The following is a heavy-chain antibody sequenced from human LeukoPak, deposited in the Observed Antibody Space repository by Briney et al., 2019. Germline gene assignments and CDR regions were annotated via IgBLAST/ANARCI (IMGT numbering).Heavy chain of an antibody. CDR3: ARSPSSSISYYRFDY. CDR2: IYYSGSA. D-gene: IGHD2-2*02. Sequence: SETLSLTCTVAGASTSSYYWTWLRQPPGRGLEWLGYIYYSGSANYNPSLKSRVTISVDTSKNQFSLKLSSVTAADTAVYYCARSPSSSISYYRFDYWGQGTLVTVSS. V-gene: IGHV4-59*01. CDR1: GASTSSYY. J-gene: IGHJ4*02.